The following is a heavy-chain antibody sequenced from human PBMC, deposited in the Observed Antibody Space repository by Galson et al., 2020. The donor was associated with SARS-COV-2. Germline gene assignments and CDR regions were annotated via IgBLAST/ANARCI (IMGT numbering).Heavy chain of an antibody. CDR3: ARGSTSHTLYGFWGGYGYGAYGMDV. V-gene: IGHV1-8*01. CDR1: GYTFTTYD. Sequence: ASVKVSCKASGYTFTTYDINWVRQATGQGLEWMGWMNPDNGNTGYAQKFQGRVTMTRDTSIDTAYMELSSLRSEDTAVYYCARGSTSHTLYGFWGGYGYGAYGMDVWGQGTTVTVS. CDR2: MNPDNGNT. D-gene: IGHD3-3*01. J-gene: IGHJ6*02.